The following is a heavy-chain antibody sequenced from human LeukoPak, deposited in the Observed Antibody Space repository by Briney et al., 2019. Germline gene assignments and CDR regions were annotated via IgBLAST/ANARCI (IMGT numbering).Heavy chain of an antibody. J-gene: IGHJ4*02. Sequence: SETLSLTCTVSGGSISSSSYYWGWIRQPPGEGLEWIGSIYYSGSTYYNPSLKSRVTISVDTSKNQFSLKLSSVTAADTAVYYCARLDRGNYFDYWGQGTLVTVSS. CDR3: ARLDRGNYFDY. D-gene: IGHD1-1*01. V-gene: IGHV4-39*01. CDR1: GGSISSSSYY. CDR2: IYYSGST.